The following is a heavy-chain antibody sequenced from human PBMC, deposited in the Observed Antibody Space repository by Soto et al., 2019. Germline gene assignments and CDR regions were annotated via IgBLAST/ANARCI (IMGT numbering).Heavy chain of an antibody. J-gene: IGHJ6*02. CDR2: ISGHNGQT. CDR1: GYTFSNYG. Sequence: QVQLVQSGPEMKKPGASVKVSCKASGYTFSNYGISWVRQAPGQGLEWVGWISGHNGQTKSAQKFWGRVTMSTDISTSTAYMELKSLRSDDTAMSFCARDGRKELWVEGLNTMDVWGQGTTVTVSS. V-gene: IGHV1-18*01. D-gene: IGHD5-18*01. CDR3: ARDGRKELWVEGLNTMDV.